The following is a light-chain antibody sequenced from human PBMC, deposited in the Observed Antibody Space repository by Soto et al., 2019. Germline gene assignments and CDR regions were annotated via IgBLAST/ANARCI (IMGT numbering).Light chain of an antibody. V-gene: IGKV1-5*01. J-gene: IGKJ1*01. CDR2: DAS. CDR1: QSISSW. Sequence: DIPMTQSPSTLSASVGDRVTITCRASQSISSWLAWYQQKPGQAPKLLVYDASSLESGVPSRFSGSGSGTEFTLTISSLQPDDFATYCCQQYNSYWTFGQGTKVEIK. CDR3: QQYNSYWT.